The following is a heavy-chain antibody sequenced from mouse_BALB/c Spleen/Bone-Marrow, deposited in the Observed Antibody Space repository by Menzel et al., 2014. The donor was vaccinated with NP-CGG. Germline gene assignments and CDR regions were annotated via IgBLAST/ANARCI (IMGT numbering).Heavy chain of an antibody. V-gene: IGHV5-9-2*01. Sequence: DVMLVESGGDLVKPGGTLKLSCAASGFTFSSYGMSWVRQTPEKRLEWVATISGGGSYIYCADNVKGRFIISRDNAKNNLYLQVRSLRSEDTALYYCAREGYDYDWFADWGQGTLVTVSA. CDR2: ISGGGSYI. CDR3: AREGYDYDWFAD. CDR1: GFTFSSYG. J-gene: IGHJ3*01. D-gene: IGHD2-4*01.